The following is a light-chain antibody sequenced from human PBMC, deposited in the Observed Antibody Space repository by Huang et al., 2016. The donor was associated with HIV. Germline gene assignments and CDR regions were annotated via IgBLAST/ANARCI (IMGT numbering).Light chain of an antibody. J-gene: IGKJ1*01. CDR3: QQHNSWLRT. CDR1: QSVGSN. CDR2: GAS. V-gene: IGKV3-15*01. Sequence: EMVMTQSPATLSVSPGERATLSCRASQSVGSNLAWYQQNPGQAPRLLIYGASTRATNISTRFSGSGSGTEFTLTISGLQSEDFAVYYCQQHNSWLRTFGQGTKVEIK.